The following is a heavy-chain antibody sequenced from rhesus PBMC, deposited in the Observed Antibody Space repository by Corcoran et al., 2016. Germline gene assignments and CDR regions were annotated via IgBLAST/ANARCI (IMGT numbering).Heavy chain of an antibody. V-gene: IGHV4S14*01. CDR1: GYSISSGYY. Sequence: QVQLQESGPGLVKPSETLSLTCAVSGYSISSGYYWGWIRQPPGKGLEWIGRIYGSGGSNYLNPSLTSGVTLSVGTSKNQFSLKLSSVTAADTAVYYCARVGSSWSEWDTVGTEWYFDLWGPGTPITISS. J-gene: IGHJ2*01. CDR2: IYGSGGSN. CDR3: ARVGSSWSEWDTVGTEWYFDL. D-gene: IGHD5-42*01.